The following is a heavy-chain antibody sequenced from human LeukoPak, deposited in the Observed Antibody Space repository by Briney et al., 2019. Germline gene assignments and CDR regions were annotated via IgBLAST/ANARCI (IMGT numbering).Heavy chain of an antibody. CDR1: GYTFTGYY. V-gene: IGHV1-8*03. D-gene: IGHD5-18*01. Sequence: ASVKVSCKASGYTFTGYYLHWVRQAPGQGLEWMGWMNPNSGNTGYAQKFQGRVTITRNTSISTAYMELSSLRSEDTAVYYCARRGYSYDLDYWGQGTLVTVSS. CDR2: MNPNSGNT. J-gene: IGHJ4*02. CDR3: ARRGYSYDLDY.